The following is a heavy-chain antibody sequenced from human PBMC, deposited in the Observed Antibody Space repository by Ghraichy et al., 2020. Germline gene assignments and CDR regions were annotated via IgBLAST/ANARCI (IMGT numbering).Heavy chain of an antibody. CDR2: ISGSGGST. CDR1: GFTFSSYA. Sequence: LSLTCAASGFTFSSYAMSWVRQAPGKGLEWVSAISGSGGSTYYADSVKGRFTISRDNSKNTLYLQMNSLRAEDTAVYYCAKGPSGWKDLLGGRGTLVTVSS. V-gene: IGHV3-23*01. CDR3: AKGPSGWKDLL. D-gene: IGHD6-19*01. J-gene: IGHJ2*01.